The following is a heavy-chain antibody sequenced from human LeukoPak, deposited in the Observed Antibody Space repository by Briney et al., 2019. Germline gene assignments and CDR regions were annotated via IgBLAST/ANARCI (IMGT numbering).Heavy chain of an antibody. J-gene: IGHJ4*02. CDR1: GFTFSSYS. D-gene: IGHD6-19*01. CDR3: ATDSSGWPSFDY. V-gene: IGHV3-21*01. Sequence: PGGSLRLSCAASGFTFSSYSMNWVRQAPGKGLEWVSSISSSRDYIYYADSVKGRFTISRDNAKNSLYLQMNSLRAEDTAVYYCATDSSGWPSFDYWGQGTLVTVSS. CDR2: ISSSRDYI.